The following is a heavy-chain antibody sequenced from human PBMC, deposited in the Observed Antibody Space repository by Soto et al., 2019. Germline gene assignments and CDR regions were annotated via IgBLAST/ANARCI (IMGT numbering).Heavy chain of an antibody. J-gene: IGHJ4*02. D-gene: IGHD6-19*01. CDR1: GASISSAAYY. CDR2: ISYSGST. V-gene: IGHV4-30-4*01. Sequence: QVQLQESGPGLVTPSQTLSLTCTVSGASISSAAYYWSWIRQRPGEGLEWIGFISYSGSTNYNPSLKSRVTISVDTSKNQFSLKLSSVTAADTAVYYCARGTYSSGWYVYWGQGTLVTVSS. CDR3: ARGTYSSGWYVY.